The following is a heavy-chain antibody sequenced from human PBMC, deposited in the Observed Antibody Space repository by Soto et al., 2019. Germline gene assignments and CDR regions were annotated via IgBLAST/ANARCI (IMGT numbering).Heavy chain of an antibody. J-gene: IGHJ5*02. CDR3: ARGYEGHYDFWRFDP. CDR2: IYYSGST. V-gene: IGHV4-31*03. Sequence: QVQLQESGPGLVKPSQTLSLTCTVSGGSISSGGYYWSWIRQHPGKGLEWIGYIYYSGSTYYNPALKSRVTISVDPSKNQFSLKLSSVTAADTAVYYCARGYEGHYDFWRFDPWGQGTLVTVSS. CDR1: GGSISSGGYY. D-gene: IGHD3-3*01.